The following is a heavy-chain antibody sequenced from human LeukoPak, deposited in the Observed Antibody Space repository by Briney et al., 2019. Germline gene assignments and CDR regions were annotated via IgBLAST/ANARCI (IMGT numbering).Heavy chain of an antibody. CDR3: ARRIAVAGDAIDY. CDR1: GYSFTSYW. Sequence: GESLKISCKGSGYSFTSYWIGWVRQLPGKGLEWMGIIYPGDSDTRYSPSFQGQVTISADKSISTAYLQWSSLKASDTAMYYCARRIAVAGDAIDYWGQGTLVTVSS. V-gene: IGHV5-51*01. D-gene: IGHD6-19*01. J-gene: IGHJ4*02. CDR2: IYPGDSDT.